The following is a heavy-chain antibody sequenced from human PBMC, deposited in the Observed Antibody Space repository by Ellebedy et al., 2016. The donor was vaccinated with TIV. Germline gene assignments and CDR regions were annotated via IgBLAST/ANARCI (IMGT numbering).Heavy chain of an antibody. V-gene: IGHV1-46*01. CDR2: INPSAGST. Sequence: ASVKVSCKASGYTFTNYYMDWVRQAPGQGLEWMGIINPSAGSTSYAQKFQGRVTMTRDTSTSTVYMELSSLRSEDTAVYYCAMSTVTPGGAFDIWGLGTMVTVSS. CDR3: AMSTVTPGGAFDI. J-gene: IGHJ3*02. D-gene: IGHD4-17*01. CDR1: GYTFTNYY.